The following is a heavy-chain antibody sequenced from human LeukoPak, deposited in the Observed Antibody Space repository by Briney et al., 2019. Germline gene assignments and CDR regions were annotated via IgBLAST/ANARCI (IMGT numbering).Heavy chain of an antibody. CDR1: GFTFTSSA. Sequence: SVKVSYKASGFTFTSSAVQWVRQARGQRLEWIGWIVVGSGNTNYAQKFQERVTITRDMSTSLVYMELSSLRSEDTAVYYCAAEAAYYYDSRDAFDVWGQGTMVTVSS. V-gene: IGHV1-58*01. CDR2: IVVGSGNT. CDR3: AAEAAYYYDSRDAFDV. D-gene: IGHD3-22*01. J-gene: IGHJ3*01.